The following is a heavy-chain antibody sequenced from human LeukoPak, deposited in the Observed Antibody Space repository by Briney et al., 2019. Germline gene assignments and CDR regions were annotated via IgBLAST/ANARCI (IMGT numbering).Heavy chain of an antibody. CDR3: AKDRRGPAAGTWYFES. J-gene: IGHJ4*02. V-gene: IGHV3-21*04. CDR2: ISSSSSYI. CDR1: GFTFSSYG. D-gene: IGHD6-13*01. Sequence: GGSLRLSCAASGFTFSSYGMNWVRQAPGKGLEWVSSISSSSSYIYYADSVKGRFTISRDNSKNTLYLQMNSLRAEDTAIYYCAKDRRGPAAGTWYFESWGQGNLVTVSS.